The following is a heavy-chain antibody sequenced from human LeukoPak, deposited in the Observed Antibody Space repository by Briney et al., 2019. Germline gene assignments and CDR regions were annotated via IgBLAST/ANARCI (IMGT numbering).Heavy chain of an antibody. D-gene: IGHD2-15*01. CDR3: ANYRSGGGGYYSGLEH. CDR1: GFTFKNYA. Sequence: PGGSLRLSCAASGFTFKNYAMTWVRQAPGKGLEWVSRTSGSGDIRLYADSVKGRSTISRTNSENRLYLQMNSLRADDSGVYYCANYRSGGGGYYSGLEHWGQGTQVTVSS. V-gene: IGHV3-23*01. CDR2: TSGSGDIR. J-gene: IGHJ1*01.